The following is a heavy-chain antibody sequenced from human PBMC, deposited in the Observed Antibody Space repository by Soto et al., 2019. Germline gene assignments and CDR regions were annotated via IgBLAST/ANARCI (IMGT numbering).Heavy chain of an antibody. V-gene: IGHV3-30*18. D-gene: IGHD2-15*01. CDR1: GFTFSSYG. Sequence: ESGGGVVQPGRSLRLSCAASGFTFSSYGMHWVRQAPGKGLEWVAVISYDGSNKYYADSVKGRFTISRDNSKNPLNLQMNSLRGEDTAVYYCAKGGGYCSGGSCYSRFYYYYYMDVWGKGTTVTVSS. J-gene: IGHJ6*03. CDR2: ISYDGSNK. CDR3: AKGGGYCSGGSCYSRFYYYYYMDV.